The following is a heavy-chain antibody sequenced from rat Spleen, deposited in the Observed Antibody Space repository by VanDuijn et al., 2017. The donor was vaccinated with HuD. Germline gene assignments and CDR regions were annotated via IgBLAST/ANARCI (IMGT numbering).Heavy chain of an antibody. J-gene: IGHJ2*01. CDR1: GFTFNNYW. V-gene: IGHV5-31*01. CDR3: TRERNWAFDH. D-gene: IGHD5-1*01. Sequence: EVQLVESGGGLVQPGRSLKLSCVASGFTFNNYWMTWIRQAPGKGLEWIASITHTGGSTYYPDSVKGRFTIPRDNAKNTLYLQINSLRSDDTATYYCTRERNWAFDHWGQGVMVTVSS. CDR2: ITHTGGST.